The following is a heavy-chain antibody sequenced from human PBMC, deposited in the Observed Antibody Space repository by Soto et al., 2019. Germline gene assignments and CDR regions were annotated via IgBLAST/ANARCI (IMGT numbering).Heavy chain of an antibody. CDR3: ARVPDY. V-gene: IGHV4-34*01. D-gene: IGHD2-2*01. CDR2: INHSGST. J-gene: IGHJ4*02. CDR1: GESFSAYI. Sequence: SETLSLTCAVYGESFSAYIWTWIRQTPGKGLQWIGQINHSGSTYYNPSLKSRVTISIDRSKNQFSLKLSSVTAADTAVYYCARVPDYWGQGILVTVSS.